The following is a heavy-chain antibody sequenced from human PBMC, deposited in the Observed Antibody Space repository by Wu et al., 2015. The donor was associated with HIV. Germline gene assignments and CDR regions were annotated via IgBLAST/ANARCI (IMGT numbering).Heavy chain of an antibody. CDR1: GYTFTGYY. CDR2: INPNSGGT. V-gene: IGHV1-2*02. Sequence: QVQLVQSGAEVKKPGASVKVSCKASGYTFTGYYMHWVRQAPGQGLEWMGWINPNSGGTNYAQKFQGRVTMTRDTSISTAYMELSRLRSDDTAVYYCATAASIAARFTLFDYWGQGTLVTVSS. CDR3: ATAASIAARFTLFDY. D-gene: IGHD6-6*01. J-gene: IGHJ4*02.